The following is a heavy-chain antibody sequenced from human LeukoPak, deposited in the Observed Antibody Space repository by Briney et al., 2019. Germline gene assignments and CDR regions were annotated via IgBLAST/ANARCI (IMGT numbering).Heavy chain of an antibody. J-gene: IGHJ4*02. Sequence: GGSLRLSCAASGFTFSSYEVNWVRQAPGKGLEWISHISSSGGTIYYADSVYGRFIISRDNARNSLYLQMNSLRAEDTALYYCARDWGMATVPDSWGQGTLVTVSS. CDR3: ARDWGMATVPDS. D-gene: IGHD3-16*01. CDR1: GFTFSSYE. V-gene: IGHV3-48*03. CDR2: ISSSGGTI.